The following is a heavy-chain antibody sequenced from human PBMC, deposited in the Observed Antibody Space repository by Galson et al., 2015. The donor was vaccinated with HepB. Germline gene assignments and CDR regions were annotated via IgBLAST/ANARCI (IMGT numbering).Heavy chain of an antibody. CDR1: GGTFSSYA. CDR2: IIPILGIA. D-gene: IGHD3-3*01. CDR3: ARDRLTIFGVAPPRKGDGYMDV. J-gene: IGHJ6*03. V-gene: IGHV1-69*10. Sequence: SVKVSCKASGGTFSSYAISWVRQAPGQGLEWMGGIIPILGIANYAQKFQGRVTITADKSTSTAYMELSSLRSEDTAVYYCARDRLTIFGVAPPRKGDGYMDVWGKGTTVTVSS.